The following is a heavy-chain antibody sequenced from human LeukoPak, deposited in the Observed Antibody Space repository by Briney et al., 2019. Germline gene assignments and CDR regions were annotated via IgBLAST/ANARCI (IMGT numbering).Heavy chain of an antibody. CDR3: ARYGAPFDS. V-gene: IGHV4-59*06. J-gene: IGHJ4*02. Sequence: KPGGSLRLSCAASGFTVSSNYMSWVRQPPGKGLEFIGYIFYSGTTYYNPSLKSRVSISLDTSLNQFSLKVISVTAADTAVYYCARYGAPFDSWGQGTLVTVSS. CDR2: IFYSGTT. D-gene: IGHD4-17*01. CDR1: GFTVSSNY.